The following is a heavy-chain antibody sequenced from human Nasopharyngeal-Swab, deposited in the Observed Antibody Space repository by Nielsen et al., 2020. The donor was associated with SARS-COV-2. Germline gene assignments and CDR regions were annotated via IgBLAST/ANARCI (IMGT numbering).Heavy chain of an antibody. D-gene: IGHD6-13*01. Sequence: ESLQISCTVSGGSISGYYWSWIRQPPGKGLEWIGYIYYSGSTNYNPSLKSRVTISVDTSKNQFSLKLSSVTAADTAVYYCARGPDAAGTYYYYYYYMDVWGKGTTVTVSS. CDR2: IYYSGST. V-gene: IGHV4-59*01. CDR3: ARGPDAAGTYYYYYYYMDV. J-gene: IGHJ6*03. CDR1: GGSISGYY.